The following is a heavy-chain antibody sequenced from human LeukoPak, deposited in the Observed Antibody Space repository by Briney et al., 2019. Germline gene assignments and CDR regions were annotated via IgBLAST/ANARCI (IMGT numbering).Heavy chain of an antibody. J-gene: IGHJ4*02. CDR2: IYTSGST. D-gene: IGHD6-6*01. V-gene: IGHV4-4*07. Sequence: SETLSLTCTVSGGSISSYYWSWIRQPAGKGLEWIGRIYTSGSTNYNLSLKSRVTMSVDTSKNQFSLKLSSVTAADTAVYYCAREVSSIAARFCDYWGQGTLVTVSS. CDR1: GGSISSYY. CDR3: AREVSSIAARFCDY.